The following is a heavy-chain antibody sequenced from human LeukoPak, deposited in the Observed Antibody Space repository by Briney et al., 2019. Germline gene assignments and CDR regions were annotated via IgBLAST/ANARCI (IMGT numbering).Heavy chain of an antibody. CDR3: AKDLYDYVWGSQPLDY. CDR1: GFTFSSYA. D-gene: IGHD3-16*01. CDR2: ISGSGGST. V-gene: IGHV3-23*01. Sequence: PGGSLRLSCAASGFTFSSYAMSWVRQAPGKGLEWVSAISGSGGSTYYADSVKGRFTIPRDNSKNTLYLQMNSLRAEDTAVYYCAKDLYDYVWGSQPLDYWGQGTLVTVSS. J-gene: IGHJ4*02.